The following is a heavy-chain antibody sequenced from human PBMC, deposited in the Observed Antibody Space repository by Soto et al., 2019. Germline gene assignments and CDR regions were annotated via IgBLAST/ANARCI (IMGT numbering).Heavy chain of an antibody. CDR2: ISSSSSYI. J-gene: IGHJ5*02. CDR1: GFTFSSYS. D-gene: IGHD3-22*01. Sequence: GGSLRLSCAASGFTFSSYSMNWVRQAPGKGLEWVSSISSSSSYIYYADSVKGRFTISRDNAKNSLYLQMNSLRAEDTAVYYCASDTYYYDSSGYYYGHSWFDPWGQGTLVTVSS. CDR3: ASDTYYYDSSGYYYGHSWFDP. V-gene: IGHV3-21*01.